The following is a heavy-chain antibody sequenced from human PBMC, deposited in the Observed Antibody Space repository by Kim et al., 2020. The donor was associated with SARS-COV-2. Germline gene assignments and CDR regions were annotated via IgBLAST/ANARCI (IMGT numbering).Heavy chain of an antibody. CDR1: GYSFTSYW. D-gene: IGHD3-10*01. Sequence: GESLKISCKGSGYSFTSYWIGWVRQMPGKGLEWMGIIYPGDSDTRYSPSFQGQVTISADKSISTAYLQWSSLKASDTAMYYCARQGYYGSGSQYSNNHNWFDPWGQGTLVTISS. CDR3: ARQGYYGSGSQYSNNHNWFDP. J-gene: IGHJ5*02. CDR2: IYPGDSDT. V-gene: IGHV5-51*01.